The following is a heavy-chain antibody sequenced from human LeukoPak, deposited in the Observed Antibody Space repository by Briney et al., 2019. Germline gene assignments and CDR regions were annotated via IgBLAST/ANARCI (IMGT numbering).Heavy chain of an antibody. CDR2: IYYSGSA. Sequence: KPSETLSLTCTVSGGSISSSSYYWGWIRQPPGKGLEWIGSIYYSGSANYHPSLKSRVTISVDTSKNRFSLRLSSVTAADTAVYHCARESIAVAGTWIDYWGQGTLVTVSS. CDR1: GGSISSSSYY. CDR3: ARESIAVAGTWIDY. D-gene: IGHD6-19*01. J-gene: IGHJ4*02. V-gene: IGHV4-39*07.